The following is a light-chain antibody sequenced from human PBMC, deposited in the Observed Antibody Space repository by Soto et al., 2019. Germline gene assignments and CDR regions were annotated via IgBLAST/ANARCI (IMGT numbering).Light chain of an antibody. V-gene: IGKV3-20*01. CDR3: QQYGGSPQT. CDR2: GAS. CDR1: QSVSNY. J-gene: IGKJ1*01. Sequence: EIVLTQSPGTLSLSPGERATLSCRASQSVSNYLVWYQQKPGHAPRLLISGASSRATGIPDRFSGSGSGTEFTRTIRRLELEDFAVYYCQQYGGSPQTFGQGTKVEIK.